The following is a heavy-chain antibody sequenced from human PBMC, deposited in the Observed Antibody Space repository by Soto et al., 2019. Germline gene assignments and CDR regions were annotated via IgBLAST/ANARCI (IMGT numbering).Heavy chain of an antibody. Sequence: SETLSLICNVSGGSISSYYWSWIRQPPGKVLEWIGYVYYRGSTNYNPSLKSRVTTLVDTSKNQFSLKLSSVTSFDMAVYYCARGYNSGYGFFDYWGQGTLVTVSS. CDR3: ARGYNSGYGFFDY. V-gene: IGHV4-59*01. J-gene: IGHJ4*02. CDR1: GGSISSYY. D-gene: IGHD5-18*01. CDR2: VYYRGST.